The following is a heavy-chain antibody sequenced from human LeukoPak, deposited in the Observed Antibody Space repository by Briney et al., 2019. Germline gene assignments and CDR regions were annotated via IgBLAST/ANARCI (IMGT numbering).Heavy chain of an antibody. Sequence: GGSLRLSCAASGFTFSSYEMNWVRQAPGKGLEWISYISSSGSSMQYADSVRGRFTISRDNAKNPLYLQLNSLRAEDTAVYYCARDDYYYMDVWGKGTTVTISS. CDR3: ARDDYYYMDV. J-gene: IGHJ6*03. CDR2: ISSSGSSM. CDR1: GFTFSSYE. V-gene: IGHV3-48*03.